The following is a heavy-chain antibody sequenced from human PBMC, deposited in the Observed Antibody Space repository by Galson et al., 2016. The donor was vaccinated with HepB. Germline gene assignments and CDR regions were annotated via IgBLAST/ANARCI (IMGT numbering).Heavy chain of an antibody. V-gene: IGHV4-30-2*01. Sequence: TLSLTCAVSGGSISSGGYSWSWIRQPPGKGLEWIGYIFHSGNTYYNPSLKSPITISVDRSKSQFSLKINSVTAADTAVYYCARGAYCGGDCFFDYWGQGTLVTVSS. CDR3: ARGAYCGGDCFFDY. D-gene: IGHD2-21*02. CDR1: GGSISSGGYS. CDR2: IFHSGNT. J-gene: IGHJ4*02.